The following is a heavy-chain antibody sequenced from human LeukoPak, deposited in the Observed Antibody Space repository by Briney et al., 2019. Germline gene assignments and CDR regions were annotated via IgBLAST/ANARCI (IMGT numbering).Heavy chain of an antibody. V-gene: IGHV4-38-2*02. CDR2: IYHSGKS. Sequence: KPSETLSLTCTVSGYSINNNCYWDWVRQPPGEGLEWIASIYHSGKSYYNPALKSRVTISVDTSKNQFSLKLSSVTAADTAVYYCARERDGYNSFSDYWGQGTLVTVSS. J-gene: IGHJ4*02. D-gene: IGHD5-24*01. CDR3: ARERDGYNSFSDY. CDR1: GYSINNNCY.